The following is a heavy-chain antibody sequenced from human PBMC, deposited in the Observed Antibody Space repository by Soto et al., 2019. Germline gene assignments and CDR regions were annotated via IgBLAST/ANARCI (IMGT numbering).Heavy chain of an antibody. CDR3: AKATATGGGAFDI. D-gene: IGHD2-8*02. CDR2: ILVGGST. Sequence: PGWSLRLSCAASGFICSSYDMSWVRQAPGKGLEWVSTILVGGSTHYEDSVKGRFTISRDRSKNTLYLQMNSLTAGDTAVYYCAKATATGGGAFDICGQGTMVTVSS. J-gene: IGHJ3*02. CDR1: GFICSSYD. V-gene: IGHV3-23*01.